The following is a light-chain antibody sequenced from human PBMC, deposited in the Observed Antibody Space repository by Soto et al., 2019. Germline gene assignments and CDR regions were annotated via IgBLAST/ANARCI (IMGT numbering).Light chain of an antibody. CDR3: QQRSHWPRT. CDR2: DVS. CDR1: QNISSY. J-gene: IGKJ1*01. V-gene: IGKV3-11*01. Sequence: IVFTQSPAPLSFFPRKRATLSCRASQNISSYLIWYQQKPGQAPRLLIYDVSNRATGIPARFSGSGSGTDFSLTISSLEPEDFAVYYCQQRSHWPRTFGQGTKVDNK.